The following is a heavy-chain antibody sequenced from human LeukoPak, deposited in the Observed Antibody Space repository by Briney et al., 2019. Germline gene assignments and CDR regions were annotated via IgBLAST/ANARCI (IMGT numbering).Heavy chain of an antibody. Sequence: GGSLRLSCAASVFTFSSCGMHWVRQAPGKGLEGVAVISYDGSNKYYADSVKGRFTISRDNSKNTLYLQMNSLRAEDTAVYYCAKGPHFTMVRGVTFLDYWGQGTLVTVSS. CDR3: AKGPHFTMVRGVTFLDY. CDR2: ISYDGSNK. CDR1: VFTFSSCG. J-gene: IGHJ4*02. V-gene: IGHV3-30*18. D-gene: IGHD3-10*01.